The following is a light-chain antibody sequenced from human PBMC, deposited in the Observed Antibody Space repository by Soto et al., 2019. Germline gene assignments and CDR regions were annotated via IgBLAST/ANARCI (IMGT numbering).Light chain of an antibody. J-gene: IGKJ5*01. CDR3: QQRSNWPPNT. CDR1: QTITSNF. CDR2: GAS. V-gene: IGKV3D-20*02. Sequence: EIVLTQSPGTLSLSPGRRATRSCRASQTITSNFLAWYQLKPAQAPRLLIYGASSRATGIPDRFTGSGSGTDFTLTITRLEPEDFAVYYCQQRSNWPPNTFGQGTRLEIK.